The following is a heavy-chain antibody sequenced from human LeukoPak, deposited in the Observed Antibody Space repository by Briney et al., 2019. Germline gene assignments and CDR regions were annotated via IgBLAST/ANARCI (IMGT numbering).Heavy chain of an antibody. D-gene: IGHD3-16*02. J-gene: IGHJ4*02. Sequence: SETLSLTCTVSGGSISSYYWTWIRQPPRKGVEWMGYIYYSGSTNYNPSLKSRVTITVDTCKNQFSLKLSSVTAADTAVNYCARGNRWSMITFGGVIVHFDYWGQGTLVTVSS. V-gene: IGHV4-59*01. CDR2: IYYSGST. CDR1: GGSISSYY. CDR3: ARGNRWSMITFGGVIVHFDY.